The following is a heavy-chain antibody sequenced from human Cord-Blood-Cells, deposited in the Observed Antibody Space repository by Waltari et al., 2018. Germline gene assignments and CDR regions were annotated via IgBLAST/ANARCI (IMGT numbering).Heavy chain of an antibody. CDR2: IIPIFGTA. CDR1: GGTFSSYA. Sequence: QVQLVQSGAEVKKPGSSVKVSCKASGGTFSSYAISWVRQAPGQGLEWMGVIIPIFGTANYAQKFQGRVTITADKSTSTAYMELSSLRSEDTAVYYCARGGYYGSGSYYNFAFDIWGQGTMVTVSS. V-gene: IGHV1-69*06. D-gene: IGHD3-10*01. CDR3: ARGGYYGSGSYYNFAFDI. J-gene: IGHJ3*02.